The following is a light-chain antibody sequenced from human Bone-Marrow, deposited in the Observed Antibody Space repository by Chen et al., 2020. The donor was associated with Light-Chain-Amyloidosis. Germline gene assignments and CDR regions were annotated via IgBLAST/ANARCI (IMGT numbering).Light chain of an antibody. V-gene: IGKV3-20*01. Sequence: EIVLTQSPGTLSLSPGEGANLSCRASQTISSNYLTWYQQKFGQAPRILIYGSSSRATGIPDRFTGSGSGTDFTLTINRLEPEYFAMYYCQQYGTSPLTFGGGTKVEIK. J-gene: IGKJ4*01. CDR2: GSS. CDR3: QQYGTSPLT. CDR1: QTISSNY.